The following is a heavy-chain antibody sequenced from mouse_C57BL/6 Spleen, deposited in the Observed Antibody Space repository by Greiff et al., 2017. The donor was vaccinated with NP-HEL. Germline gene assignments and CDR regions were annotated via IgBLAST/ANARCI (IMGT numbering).Heavy chain of an antibody. V-gene: IGHV1-76*01. CDR2: IYPGSGNT. J-gene: IGHJ2*01. CDR3: ARSEDYDVNFDY. CDR1: GYTFTDYY. Sequence: QVQLKQSGAELVRPGASVKLSCKASGYTFTDYYINWVKQRPGQGLEWIARIYPGSGNTYYNEKFKGKATLTAEKSSSTAYMQLSSLTSEDSAVYFCARSEDYDVNFDYWGQGTTLTVSS. D-gene: IGHD2-4*01.